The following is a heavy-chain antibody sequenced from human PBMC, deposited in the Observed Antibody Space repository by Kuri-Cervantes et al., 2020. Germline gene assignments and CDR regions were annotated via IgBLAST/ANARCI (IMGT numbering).Heavy chain of an antibody. J-gene: IGHJ3*02. Sequence: GGSLRLSCKGSGYSFTSYWIGWVRQMPGKGLEWMGIIYPGDSDTRYSPSFQGQVTISADKSISTAYLQWSSPKASDTAMYYCARQRAFVVVVANDAFDIWGQGTMVTVSS. V-gene: IGHV5-51*01. CDR2: IYPGDSDT. D-gene: IGHD2-15*01. CDR3: ARQRAFVVVVANDAFDI. CDR1: GYSFTSYW.